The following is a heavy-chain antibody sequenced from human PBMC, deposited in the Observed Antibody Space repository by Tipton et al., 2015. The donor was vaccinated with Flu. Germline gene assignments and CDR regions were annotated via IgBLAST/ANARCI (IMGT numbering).Heavy chain of an antibody. V-gene: IGHV4-61*02. D-gene: IGHD7-27*01. Sequence: LRLSCTVSGGSISSSRDYWNWIRQPAGKGLEWIGRIYASGSTNSNPSLKSRVTISLDPSKNQFSLKLTSVTAADTAVYYCAKSLGPMNWFDRWGQGILVTVSS. CDR1: GGSISSSRDY. CDR2: IYASGST. J-gene: IGHJ5*02. CDR3: AKSLGPMNWFDR.